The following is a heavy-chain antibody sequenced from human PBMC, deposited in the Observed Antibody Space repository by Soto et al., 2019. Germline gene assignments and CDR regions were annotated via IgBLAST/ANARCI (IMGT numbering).Heavy chain of an antibody. CDR1: GFSFSHYA. Sequence: SLRLSCAASGFSFSHYAMHWVRQAPGKGLEWVAVISHDGSKKYYADSVKGRFTTSRDNSKNTLYLQMSSLRAADTAVYWCAKPGARTAVVPAAMDVWGQGTTVTVSS. CDR3: AKPGARTAVVPAAMDV. CDR2: ISHDGSKK. J-gene: IGHJ6*02. D-gene: IGHD2-2*01. V-gene: IGHV3-30*18.